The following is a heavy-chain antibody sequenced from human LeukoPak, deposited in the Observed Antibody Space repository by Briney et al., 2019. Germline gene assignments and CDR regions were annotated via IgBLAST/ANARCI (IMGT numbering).Heavy chain of an antibody. Sequence: GGSLRLSCAASGFTFSSYAMSWVRQAPGKGLEWVAVISYDGSNKYYADSVKGRFTISRDNSKNTLYLQMNSLRAEDTAVYYCAKDLEAARLWFGEYVDYWGQGTLVTVSS. CDR3: AKDLEAARLWFGEYVDY. J-gene: IGHJ4*02. CDR2: ISYDGSNK. CDR1: GFTFSSYA. V-gene: IGHV3-30*18. D-gene: IGHD3-10*01.